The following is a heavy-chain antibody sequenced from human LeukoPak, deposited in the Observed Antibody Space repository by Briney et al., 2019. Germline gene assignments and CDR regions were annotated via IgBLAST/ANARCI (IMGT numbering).Heavy chain of an antibody. D-gene: IGHD5/OR15-5a*01. CDR1: GFTVSRNY. Sequence: GGSLRLSCAASGFTVSRNYMSWVRQAPGKGLEWVSVIYSGGSTYYAESVKGRLTISRDNSKNTLYLQMNSLRAEDTAVYYCARGERVDFDYWGQGTLVTVSS. J-gene: IGHJ4*02. CDR3: ARGERVDFDY. CDR2: IYSGGST. V-gene: IGHV3-66*01.